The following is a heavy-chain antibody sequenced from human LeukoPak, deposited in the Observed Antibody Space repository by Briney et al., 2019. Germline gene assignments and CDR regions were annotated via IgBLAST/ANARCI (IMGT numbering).Heavy chain of an antibody. CDR2: IILIFGTA. CDR3: ARDLLGYCSSTSCSLDY. V-gene: IGHV1-69*13. Sequence: ASVKVSCKASGGTFSSYAISWVRQAPGQGLEWMGGIILIFGTANYAQKFQGRVTITADESTSTAYMELSSLRSEDTAVYYCARDLLGYCSSTSCSLDYWGQGTLVTVSS. J-gene: IGHJ4*02. CDR1: GGTFSSYA. D-gene: IGHD2-2*01.